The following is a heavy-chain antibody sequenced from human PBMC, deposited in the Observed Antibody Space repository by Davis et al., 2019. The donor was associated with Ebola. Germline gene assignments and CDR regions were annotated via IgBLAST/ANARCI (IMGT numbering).Heavy chain of an antibody. CDR1: GGSISSSNW. CDR3: ARLSMIVVVDAFDI. V-gene: IGHV4-4*02. J-gene: IGHJ3*02. D-gene: IGHD3-22*01. CDR2: IYHSGST. Sequence: GSLRLSCAVSGGSISSSNWWSWVRQPPGKGLEWIGEIYHSGSTNYNPSLKSRVTISVDTSKNQFSLKLSSVTAADTAVYYCARLSMIVVVDAFDIWGQGTMVTVSS.